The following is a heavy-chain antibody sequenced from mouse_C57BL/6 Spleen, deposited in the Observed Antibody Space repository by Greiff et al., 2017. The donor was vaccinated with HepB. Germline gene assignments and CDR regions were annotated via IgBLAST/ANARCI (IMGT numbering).Heavy chain of an antibody. J-gene: IGHJ3*01. D-gene: IGHD2-3*01. CDR2: IRPNSGST. CDR1: GYTFTSYW. V-gene: IGHV1-64*01. CDR3: ATYEYWFAY. Sequence: QVQLQQPGAELVKPGASVKLSCKASGYTFTSYWMHWVKQRPGQGLEWIGMIRPNSGSTNYNEKFKSKATLTVDKSSSTAYMQLSSLTSEDSAVYYCATYEYWFAYWGQGTLVTVSA.